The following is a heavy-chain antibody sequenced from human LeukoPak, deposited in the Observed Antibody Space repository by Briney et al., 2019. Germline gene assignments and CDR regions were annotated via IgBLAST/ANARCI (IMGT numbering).Heavy chain of an antibody. CDR1: GFTLSSYW. Sequence: GGSLRLSCEASGFTLSSYWMSWVRQSPGKGLEWVANIKYDGSQTLYVDSVKGRFTISRDNAKNSVYLQLNSLRAEDTAMYYCARNTDRDAYMASWGQGTLVTVSS. J-gene: IGHJ5*02. CDR3: ARNTDRDAYMAS. D-gene: IGHD5-24*01. CDR2: IKYDGSQT. V-gene: IGHV3-7*01.